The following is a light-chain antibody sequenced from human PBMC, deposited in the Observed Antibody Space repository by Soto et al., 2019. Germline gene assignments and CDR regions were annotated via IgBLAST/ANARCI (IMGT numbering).Light chain of an antibody. CDR1: QGLGTN. V-gene: IGKV3-20*01. CDR3: QQYGSSPLT. J-gene: IGKJ4*01. Sequence: EVVTTQSPATLSVSPWERATLSCRASQGLGTNLAWYQQKPGQAPRLLIYGASSRATGIPDRFSGSGSGTDFTLTISRLEPEDFAVYYCQQYGSSPLTFGGGTKVDIK. CDR2: GAS.